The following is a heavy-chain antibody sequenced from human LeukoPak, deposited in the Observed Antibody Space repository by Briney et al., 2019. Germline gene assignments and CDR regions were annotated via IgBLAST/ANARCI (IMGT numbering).Heavy chain of an antibody. CDR2: IYYSGST. D-gene: IGHD3-3*02. V-gene: IGHV4-59*12. J-gene: IGHJ3*02. CDR1: GGSISSYY. Sequence: SETLSLTCTVSGGSISSYYWSWIRQPPGKGLEWIGYIYYSGSTNYNPSLKSRVTISVDTSKNQFSLKLSSVTAADTAVYYCARDHLWSGYFDAFDIWGQGTMVTVSS. CDR3: ARDHLWSGYFDAFDI.